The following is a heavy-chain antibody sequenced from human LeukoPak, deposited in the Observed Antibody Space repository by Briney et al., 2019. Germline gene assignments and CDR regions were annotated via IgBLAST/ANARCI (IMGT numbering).Heavy chain of an antibody. CDR1: GCSFTGYY. D-gene: IGHD1-14*01. V-gene: IGHV1-2*02. Sequence: ASVKVSCTASGCSFTGYYIHWVRQAPGQGLEWMGWINPNSGGTNYAQKFQGRVTMTRDTFISTAYMELTSLGSDDSAVYYCAREDVRGTSGARIDTFDPWGQGTLVTVSS. J-gene: IGHJ5*02. CDR3: AREDVRGTSGARIDTFDP. CDR2: INPNSGGT.